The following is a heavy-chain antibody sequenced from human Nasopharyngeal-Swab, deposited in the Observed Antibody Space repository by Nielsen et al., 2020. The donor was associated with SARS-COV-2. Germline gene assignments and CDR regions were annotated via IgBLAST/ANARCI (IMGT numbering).Heavy chain of an antibody. CDR2: IRSKAYGGTT. Sequence: WIRQPPGKGLEWVGFIRSKAYGGTTEYAASVKGRFTISRDDSKSIAYLQMNSLKTEDTAVYYCTSNTYYDFWSGDGFGYWGQGTLVTVSS. CDR3: TSNTYYDFWSGDGFGY. V-gene: IGHV3-49*02. J-gene: IGHJ4*02. D-gene: IGHD3-3*01.